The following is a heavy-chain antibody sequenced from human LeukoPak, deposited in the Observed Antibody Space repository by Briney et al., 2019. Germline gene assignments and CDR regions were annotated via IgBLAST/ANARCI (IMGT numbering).Heavy chain of an antibody. CDR3: AKNGGSQCYSHLDS. Sequence: GRSLRLSCAASGFTFSSYAMSWVRQAPGKGLEWVSGTSGSGGSTYYAGSVKGRFTISRDNSKNTLYLQMNSLRVEDTAVYYCAKNGGSQCYSHLDSWGQGTLATVSS. V-gene: IGHV3-23*01. J-gene: IGHJ4*02. D-gene: IGHD2-15*01. CDR2: TSGSGGST. CDR1: GFTFSSYA.